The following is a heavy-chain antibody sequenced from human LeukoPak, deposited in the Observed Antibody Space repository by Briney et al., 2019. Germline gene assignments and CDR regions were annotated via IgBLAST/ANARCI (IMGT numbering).Heavy chain of an antibody. CDR3: ARGKAPYYFDY. J-gene: IGHJ4*02. CDR1: GGSISSGGYS. V-gene: IGHV4-30-2*01. CDR2: IYHSGST. Sequence: SETLSLTCAVSGGSISSGGYSWSWIRQPPGKGLEWIGYIYHSGSTYCNPSLKSRVTISVGRSKNQFSLKLSSVTAADTAVYYCARGKAPYYFDYWGQGTLVTVSS.